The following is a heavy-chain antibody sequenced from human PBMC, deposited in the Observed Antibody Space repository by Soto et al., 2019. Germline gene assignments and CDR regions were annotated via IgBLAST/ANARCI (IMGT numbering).Heavy chain of an antibody. J-gene: IGHJ4*02. CDR3: ARVKQQLGRGGAFDY. CDR1: GGSFSSYA. V-gene: IGHV1-69*13. CDR2: IIPIFGTA. Sequence: SVKVSCKASGGSFSSYAISWVRQAPGQGLEWMGGIIPIFGTANYAQKFQGRVTITADESTSTAYMELSSLRSEDTAVYYCARVKQQLGRGGAFDYWGQGTLVTVSS. D-gene: IGHD6-13*01.